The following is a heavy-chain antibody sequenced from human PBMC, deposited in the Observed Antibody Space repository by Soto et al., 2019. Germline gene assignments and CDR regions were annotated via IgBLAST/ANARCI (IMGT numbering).Heavy chain of an antibody. J-gene: IGHJ6*02. D-gene: IGHD6-6*01. CDR3: AADSSSGYPNYYYYYGMDV. V-gene: IGHV1-58*01. CDR2: IVVGSGNT. CDR1: GFTFTSSA. Sequence: SVKVSCQASGFTFTSSAVQWVRQARVQRLEWIGWIVVGSGNTNYAQKFQERVTITRDMSTSTAYMELSSLRSEDTAVYYCAADSSSGYPNYYYYYGMDVWGQGTTVTVSS.